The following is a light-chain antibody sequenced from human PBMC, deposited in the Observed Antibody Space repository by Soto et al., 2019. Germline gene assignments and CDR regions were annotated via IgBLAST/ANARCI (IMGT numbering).Light chain of an antibody. CDR1: QSVSSY. Sequence: EIVMTQSPATLSVSPGERATLSCRASQSVSSYLAWFQQTPGQAPRLLIYGASTRATGIPARFSGSGSGTEFTLTISSLQSEDFAVYYCQQYSNWAPITFGPGTKVDIK. V-gene: IGKV3-15*01. CDR2: GAS. CDR3: QQYSNWAPIT. J-gene: IGKJ3*01.